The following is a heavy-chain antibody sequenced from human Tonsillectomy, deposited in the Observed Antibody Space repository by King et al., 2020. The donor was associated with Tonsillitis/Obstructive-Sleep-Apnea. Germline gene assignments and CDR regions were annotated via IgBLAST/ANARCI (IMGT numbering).Heavy chain of an antibody. CDR2: IIPIFGTA. Sequence: QLVQSGAEVKKPGSSVKVSCKASGGTFSSYAINWVRQAPGQGLEWMGGIIPIFGTANYAQKFQGRVTITADESTSTVYMELSSLRSEDTAVYYCARDPSEYSSSYLLYYWGQGTLVTVSS. J-gene: IGHJ4*02. CDR1: GGTFSSYA. CDR3: ARDPSEYSSSYLLYY. V-gene: IGHV1-69*01. D-gene: IGHD6-6*01.